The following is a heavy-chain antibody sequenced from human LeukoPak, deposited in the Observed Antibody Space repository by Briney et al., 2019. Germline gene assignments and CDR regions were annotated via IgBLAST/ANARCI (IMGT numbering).Heavy chain of an antibody. CDR1: GYTFTGYY. Sequence: ASVKVSCKASGYTFTGYYMHWVRQDPGQGLEWMGWINPNSGGTNYAQKFQGRVTMTRDTSISTAYMELSRLRSDDTAVYYCARAELRFLEWLPFDYWGQGTLVTVSS. V-gene: IGHV1-2*02. CDR3: ARAELRFLEWLPFDY. J-gene: IGHJ4*02. D-gene: IGHD3-3*01. CDR2: INPNSGGT.